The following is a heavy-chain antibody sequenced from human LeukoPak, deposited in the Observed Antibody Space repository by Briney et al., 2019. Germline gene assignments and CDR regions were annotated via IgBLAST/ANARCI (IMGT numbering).Heavy chain of an antibody. J-gene: IGHJ5*02. D-gene: IGHD3-10*01. CDR1: GGSISSGDYY. CDR2: IYYSGST. Sequence: SETLSLTCTVSGGSISSGDYYWSWIRQPPGKGLEWIGYIYYSGSTYYNPSLKSRVTISVDTSKNQFSLKLSSVTAADTAVYYCARELPPFGRYYGSGRTRGNWFDPWGQGTLVTVSS. CDR3: ARELPPFGRYYGSGRTRGNWFDP. V-gene: IGHV4-30-4*01.